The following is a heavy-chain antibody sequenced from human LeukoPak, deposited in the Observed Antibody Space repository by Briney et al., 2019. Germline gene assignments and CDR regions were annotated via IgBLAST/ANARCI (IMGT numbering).Heavy chain of an antibody. Sequence: ASVKVSCKVSGYTLTELSMHWVRQAPGKGLEWKGGFDTEDGETIYAQKFQGRVTMTEDTSTDTAYMELSSLRSEDTAVYYCATQSQYSGSFDVWGKGTTVTVSS. J-gene: IGHJ6*04. CDR3: ATQSQYSGSFDV. D-gene: IGHD1-26*01. CDR1: GYTLTELS. V-gene: IGHV1-24*01. CDR2: FDTEDGET.